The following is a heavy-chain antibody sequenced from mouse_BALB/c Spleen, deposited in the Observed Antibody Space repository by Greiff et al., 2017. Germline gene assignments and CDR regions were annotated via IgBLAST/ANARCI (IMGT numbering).Heavy chain of an antibody. CDR2: IYPGDGDT. CDR1: GYAFSSYW. D-gene: IGHD2-1*01. CDR3: ASPYGNYDWYFDV. J-gene: IGHJ1*01. Sequence: VQRVESGAELVRPGSSVKISCKASGYAFSSYWMNWVKQRPGQGLEWIGQIYPGDGDTNYNGKFKGKATLTADKSSSTAYMQLSSLTSEDSAVYFCASPYGNYDWYFDVWGAGTTVTVSS. V-gene: IGHV1-80*01.